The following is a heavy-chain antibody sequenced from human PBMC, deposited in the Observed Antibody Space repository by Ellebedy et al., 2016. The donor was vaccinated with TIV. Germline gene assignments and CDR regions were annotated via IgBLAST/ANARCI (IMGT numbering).Heavy chain of an antibody. CDR3: VRDLHWSYFD. D-gene: IGHD1-26*01. Sequence: PGGSLRLSCAASGFSFSGYAMSWVRQAPGKGLEWVSSISKSGSSTYYADSEKGRFTISRDNSKNTVYLQMNSLRAEDTAVYYCVRDLHWSYFDWGQGTLVTVSS. J-gene: IGHJ4*02. CDR1: GFSFSGYA. CDR2: ISKSGSST. V-gene: IGHV3-23*01.